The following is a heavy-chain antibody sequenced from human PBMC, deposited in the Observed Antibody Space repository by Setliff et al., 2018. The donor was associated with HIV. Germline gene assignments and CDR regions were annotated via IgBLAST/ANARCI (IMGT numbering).Heavy chain of an antibody. V-gene: IGHV4-59*11. D-gene: IGHD1-7*01. Sequence: SETLSLTCSISGATIHYHYWSWIRQPPGKGLEWIGYVDYSGDTEYNPPLQSRATISRDPSKSQGSLNLNSATAADTAVYYCTRGPGGTVPKPLEAFDVWGRGAVVTVSS. CDR2: VDYSGDT. CDR3: TRGPGGTVPKPLEAFDV. CDR1: GATIHYHY. J-gene: IGHJ3*01.